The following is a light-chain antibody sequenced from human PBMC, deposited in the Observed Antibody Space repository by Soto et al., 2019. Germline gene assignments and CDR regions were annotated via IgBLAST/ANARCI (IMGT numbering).Light chain of an antibody. Sequence: DIQMTQSPSSVSASVGDRVTITCRASQGISSWLAWYQQKPGEAPKLLIYVASTLHSGLPSRFSGSGSGTEFTLTISSLQPDDFATYYCRQYNSYSWTFGQGTKVDIK. V-gene: IGKV1D-16*01. CDR1: QGISSW. CDR3: RQYNSYSWT. CDR2: VAS. J-gene: IGKJ1*01.